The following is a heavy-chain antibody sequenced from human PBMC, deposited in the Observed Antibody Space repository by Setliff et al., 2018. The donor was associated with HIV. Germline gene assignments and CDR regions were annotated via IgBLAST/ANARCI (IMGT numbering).Heavy chain of an antibody. Sequence: ASVKVSCKASGYTFTNYYIHWVRQAPGQGLVWMGLINPSGGTTSYAQKFQGRVTVTRDTSTSTVYMELSSLRFEDTAVYYCARDYIHVFDIWGQGTMVTVSS. V-gene: IGHV1-46*01. J-gene: IGHJ3*02. CDR3: ARDYIHVFDI. CDR1: GYTFTNYY. CDR2: INPSGGTT.